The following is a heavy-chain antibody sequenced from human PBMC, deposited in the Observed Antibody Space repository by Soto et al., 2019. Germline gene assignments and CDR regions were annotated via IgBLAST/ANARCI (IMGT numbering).Heavy chain of an antibody. D-gene: IGHD4-17*01. Sequence: SETLSLTCTVSGGSISSYYWSWIRQPPGKGLEWIGNIYYSGTTNYNPSLKSRVTISIDTSKNQFSLKVRSVTAADTAVHYCGRGDYGGSPGDHWGQGILVTVSS. CDR1: GGSISSYY. V-gene: IGHV4-59*01. CDR3: GRGDYGGSPGDH. CDR2: IYYSGTT. J-gene: IGHJ4*02.